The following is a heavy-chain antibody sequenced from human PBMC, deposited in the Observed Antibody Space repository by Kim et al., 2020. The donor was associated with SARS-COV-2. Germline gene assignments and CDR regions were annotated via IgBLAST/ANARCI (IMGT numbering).Heavy chain of an antibody. CDR3: ARGDQYFEF. CDR1: GDSVSSNRPA. Sequence: SQTLSLTCAISGDSVSSNRPAWNWIRHSPSRGLEWLGRTYYRSKWYNNYAVSVKSRITINPGTSKNQFSLQLNSVTPDDTAMYYCARGDQYFEFWGQGTLVTVSS. D-gene: IGHD2-2*01. J-gene: IGHJ4*02. CDR2: TYYRSKWYN. V-gene: IGHV6-1*01.